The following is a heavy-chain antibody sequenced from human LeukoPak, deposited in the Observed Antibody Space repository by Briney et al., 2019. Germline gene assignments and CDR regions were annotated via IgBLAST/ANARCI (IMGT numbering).Heavy chain of an antibody. J-gene: IGHJ4*02. V-gene: IGHV3-30*02. CDR3: AKGGKYDILTGYRRSRLLGDF. CDR2: IRYDGSNK. Sequence: GGSLRLSCAASGSTFSSHGMHWVRQTPAKGLEWVAFIRYDGSNKYYADSVKGRFIISRDNSKNTLFLQMNSLRPEDTAVYYCAKGGKYDILTGYRRSRLLGDFWGQGTLATVSS. CDR1: GSTFSSHG. D-gene: IGHD3-9*01.